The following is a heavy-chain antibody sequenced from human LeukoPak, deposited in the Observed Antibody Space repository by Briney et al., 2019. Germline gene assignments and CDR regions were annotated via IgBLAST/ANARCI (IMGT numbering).Heavy chain of an antibody. Sequence: GGYLRLSCAASGFTFSSYAMSWVRQAPGKGLEWVSAISGSANTYYTDSVKGRFTISRDNSKNTLYLQMNSLRAEDTAVYYCARHRITGRAFDYWGQGTLVTVSS. J-gene: IGHJ4*02. CDR2: ISGSANT. CDR1: GFTFSSYA. V-gene: IGHV3-23*01. CDR3: ARHRITGRAFDY. D-gene: IGHD1-20*01.